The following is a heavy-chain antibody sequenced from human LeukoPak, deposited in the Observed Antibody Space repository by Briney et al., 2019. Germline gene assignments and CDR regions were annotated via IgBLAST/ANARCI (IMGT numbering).Heavy chain of an antibody. Sequence: GGSLRLSCAASGFTFSSYGMHWVRQAPGTGLEWVAFIRYDGSNKYYADSVKGRFTISRDNSKNTLYLQMNSLRAEDTAVYYCAKDSGWVVVTAIIDYWGQGTLVTVSS. V-gene: IGHV3-30*02. J-gene: IGHJ4*02. CDR3: AKDSGWVVVTAIIDY. D-gene: IGHD2-21*02. CDR2: IRYDGSNK. CDR1: GFTFSSYG.